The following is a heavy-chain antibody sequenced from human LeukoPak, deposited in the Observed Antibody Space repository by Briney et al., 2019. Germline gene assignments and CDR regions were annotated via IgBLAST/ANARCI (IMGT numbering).Heavy chain of an antibody. CDR3: ARETSQKGAHYMDV. V-gene: IGHV4-39*07. D-gene: IGHD3-16*01. CDR2: IHYSGST. CDR1: GASISSTSYY. J-gene: IGHJ6*03. Sequence: SETLSLTCTVSGASISSTSYYWGWIRQPPGKGLEWIGSIHYSGSTYYNPSLNSRVTISVDTSKNQFSLKLSSVTAADTAVYYCARETSQKGAHYMDVWGKGTTITISS.